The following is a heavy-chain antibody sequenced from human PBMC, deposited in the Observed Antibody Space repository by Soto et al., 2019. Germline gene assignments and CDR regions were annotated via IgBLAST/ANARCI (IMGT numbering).Heavy chain of an antibody. D-gene: IGHD6-19*01. J-gene: IGHJ4*02. CDR1: NGSISSSNYH. V-gene: IGHV4-39*01. CDR2: IYYSGTT. CDR3: ARRKHGDSSGWGEFDY. Sequence: QLQLQESGPGLVKPSETLSLTCTVSNGSISSSNYHWGWIRQAPGKGPECIGSIYYSGTTYYNPSLKSRVTISVETSKNQFSLKLSSVTAADTAVYYCARRKHGDSSGWGEFDYWGQGTLVTVSS.